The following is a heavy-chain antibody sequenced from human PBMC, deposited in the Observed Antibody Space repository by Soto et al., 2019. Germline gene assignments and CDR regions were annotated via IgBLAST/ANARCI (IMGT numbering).Heavy chain of an antibody. CDR1: GFTFSSYG. CDR3: ARGLARGDNYCEY. CDR2: IWYDGSNK. D-gene: IGHD2-21*02. V-gene: IGHV3-33*01. Sequence: GGSLRLSCAASGFTFSSYGMHWVRQAPGKGLEWVAVIWYDGSNKYYADSVKGRFTISRDNSKNTLYLQMNSLRAEDPAVYYCARGLARGDNYCEYWGQGTLVTVSS. J-gene: IGHJ4*02.